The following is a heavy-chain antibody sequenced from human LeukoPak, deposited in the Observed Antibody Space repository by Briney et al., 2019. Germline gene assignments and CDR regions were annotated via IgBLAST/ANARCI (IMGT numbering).Heavy chain of an antibody. J-gene: IGHJ4*01. CDR2: VFDTGRT. Sequence: SETLSLTCTVLGGSISSHYWTWIRQPPGETLEWIGYVFDTGRTKDNPSLKSRLTLSADTSKNQLSLRLSSVTAADTAVYYCATIKRGSIYGYFDFWGRGILVTVSS. V-gene: IGHV4-59*11. D-gene: IGHD5-18*01. CDR1: GGSISSHY. CDR3: ATIKRGSIYGYFDF.